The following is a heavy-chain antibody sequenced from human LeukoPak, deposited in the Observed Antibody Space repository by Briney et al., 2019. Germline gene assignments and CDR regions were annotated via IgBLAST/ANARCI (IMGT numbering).Heavy chain of an antibody. CDR1: GFSFRTYW. D-gene: IGHD4-17*01. J-gene: IGHJ3*02. CDR3: VRVAPYGDFLGDAFDI. Sequence: GGSLRLSFAASGFSFRTYWMHWVRQAPGRGPVWVSRINMVGSMSRNGNPVKGRFTISRDNAQNTLYLQMNSLRPEDTAVYFCVRVAPYGDFLGDAFDIWGQGTMVTVSS. CDR2: INMVGSMS. V-gene: IGHV3-74*01.